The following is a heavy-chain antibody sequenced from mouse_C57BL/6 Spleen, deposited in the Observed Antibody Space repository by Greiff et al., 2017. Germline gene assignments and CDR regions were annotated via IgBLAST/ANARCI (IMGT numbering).Heavy chain of an antibody. V-gene: IGHV5-9-1*02. Sequence: EVMLVESGEGLVKPGGSLKLSCAASGFTFSSYAMSWVRQTPEKRLEWVAYISSGGDYIYYADTVKGRFTISRDNARNTLYLQMSSLKSEDTAMYYCTRDRAGNYFDYWGQGTTLTVSS. CDR3: TRDRAGNYFDY. D-gene: IGHD3-3*01. J-gene: IGHJ2*01. CDR2: ISSGGDYI. CDR1: GFTFSSYA.